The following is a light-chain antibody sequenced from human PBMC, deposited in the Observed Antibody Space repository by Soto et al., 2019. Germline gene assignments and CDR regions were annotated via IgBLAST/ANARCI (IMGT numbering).Light chain of an antibody. J-gene: IGKJ1*01. V-gene: IGKV1-5*01. Sequence: DIQMTQSPSALSGSVGDRVTITCRASQSISRWLAWYRQKQGKAPKLLIYDASSLESGVPSRFSGSVSGTECTLTISSLQTDDGATYYCQQYNPYTWTFGHGTKVDIK. CDR2: DAS. CDR1: QSISRW. CDR3: QQYNPYTWT.